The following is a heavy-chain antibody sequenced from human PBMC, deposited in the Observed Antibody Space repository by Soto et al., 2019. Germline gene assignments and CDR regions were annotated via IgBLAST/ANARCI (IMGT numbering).Heavy chain of an antibody. D-gene: IGHD3-3*01. CDR3: AKHDYDFWSGYLDV. V-gene: IGHV3-23*01. J-gene: IGHJ6*02. CDR1: GFTFSSYA. Sequence: GGSLRLSCAASGFTFSSYAMSWVRQAPGKGLEWVSAISGSGGSTYYADSVKGRFTISRDNSKNTLYLQMNSLRAEDTAVYYCAKHDYDFWSGYLDVWGQGTTVTVSS. CDR2: ISGSGGST.